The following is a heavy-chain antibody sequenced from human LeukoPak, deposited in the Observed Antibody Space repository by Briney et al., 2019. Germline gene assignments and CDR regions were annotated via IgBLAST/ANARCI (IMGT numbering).Heavy chain of an antibody. D-gene: IGHD1-26*01. CDR2: ISSSGSTI. CDR1: GFTFSSYE. V-gene: IGHV3-48*03. Sequence: GGSLRLSCAASGFTFSSYEMKWVRQAPGKGLEWVSYISSSGSTIYYADSVKGRFTISRDNAKNSLYLQMNSLRAEDTTVYYCARDPYSGSYYFDYWGQGTLVTVSS. J-gene: IGHJ4*02. CDR3: ARDPYSGSYYFDY.